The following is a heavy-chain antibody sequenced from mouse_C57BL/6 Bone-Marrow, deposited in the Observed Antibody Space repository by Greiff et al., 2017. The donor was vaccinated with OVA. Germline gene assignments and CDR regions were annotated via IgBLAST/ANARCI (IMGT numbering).Heavy chain of an antibody. CDR3: TRGGYPPGFAY. J-gene: IGHJ3*01. D-gene: IGHD2-2*01. CDR2: ISSGGDYI. V-gene: IGHV5-9-1*02. CDR1: GFTFSSYA. Sequence: EVHLVESGEGLVKPGGSLKLSCAASGFTFSSYAMSWVRQTPEKRLEWVAYISSGGDYIYYADTVKGRFTISRDNARNTLYLQMSSLKSEDTAMYYCTRGGYPPGFAYWGQGTLVTVSA.